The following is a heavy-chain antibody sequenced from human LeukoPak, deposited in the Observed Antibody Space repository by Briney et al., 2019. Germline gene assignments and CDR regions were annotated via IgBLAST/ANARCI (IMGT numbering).Heavy chain of an antibody. CDR2: YHCGNT. V-gene: IGHV4-59*01. CDR3: ARGQGWLPDH. CDR1: GASISSDC. Sequence: SETLSLTCAVSGASISSDCWIWIRQTPGKGPEWIGYHCGNTDYNPSLKSRVSISVDTSKNQFSLKLNSISTADTAVYHCARGQGWLPDHWGQGSLVTVSS. D-gene: IGHD6-19*01. J-gene: IGHJ4*02.